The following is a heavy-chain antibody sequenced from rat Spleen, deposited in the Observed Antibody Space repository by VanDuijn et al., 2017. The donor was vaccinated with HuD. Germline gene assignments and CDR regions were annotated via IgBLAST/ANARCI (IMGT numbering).Heavy chain of an antibody. Sequence: EVQLQESGPGLVKPSQSLSLTCSVTGYSITSGYRWNWIRKFPGNRLEWMGFIDSAGSTNCNPSLKSRISITGDTSKNQFFLQVNSIATEDTATYYCARGSWYFDFWGLGTMVAVSS. J-gene: IGHJ1*01. CDR2: IDSAGST. CDR1: GYSITSGYR. CDR3: ARGSWYFDF. V-gene: IGHV3-3*01. D-gene: IGHD5-1*01.